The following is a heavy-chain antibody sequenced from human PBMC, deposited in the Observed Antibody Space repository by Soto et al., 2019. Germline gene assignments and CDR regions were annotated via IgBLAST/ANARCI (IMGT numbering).Heavy chain of an antibody. D-gene: IGHD3-22*01. CDR2: IIPIFVIT. CDR3: ARPDEGGYSSNPHFFYSLDD. J-gene: IGHJ6*01. Sequence: SVKSCSKASGGTFRSHSISWVQQAPGQGLEWMGGIIPIFVITNYAQKFQGRVTITADESTSTAYMELSSLGSDDTAVYYCARPDEGGYSSNPHFFYSLDDWGQGTSVPASS. V-gene: IGHV1-69*13. CDR1: GGTFRSHS.